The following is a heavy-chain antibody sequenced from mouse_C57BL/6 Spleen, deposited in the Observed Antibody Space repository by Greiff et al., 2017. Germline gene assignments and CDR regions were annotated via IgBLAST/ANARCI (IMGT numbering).Heavy chain of an antibody. CDR2: INPGSGGT. CDR1: GYAFTNYL. CDR3: ARRYYARDY. J-gene: IGHJ4*01. V-gene: IGHV1-54*01. Sequence: QVQLQQSGAELVRPGTSVKVSCKASGYAFTNYLIEWVKQRPGQGLEWIGVINPGSGGTNYNEKFKGKATLTADKSSSTAYMLLSSLTSEDSAVYFCARRYYARDYWGQGTSVTVSS.